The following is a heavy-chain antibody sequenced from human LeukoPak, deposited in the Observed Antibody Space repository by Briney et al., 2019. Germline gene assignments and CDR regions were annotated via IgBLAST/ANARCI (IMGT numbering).Heavy chain of an antibody. CDR2: IYYTGST. J-gene: IGHJ4*02. CDR3: ARLQSLSGSSVPDY. D-gene: IGHD1-26*01. Sequence: SETLSLTCSVSGASISNYYWSWIRQIPGKGLEWIGYIYYTGSTNYNPSLKSRVTMSVDMSKNQFSLKLTSVTAADTAVYYCARLQSLSGSSVPDYWGQGTLVTVSS. CDR1: GASISNYY. V-gene: IGHV4-59*01.